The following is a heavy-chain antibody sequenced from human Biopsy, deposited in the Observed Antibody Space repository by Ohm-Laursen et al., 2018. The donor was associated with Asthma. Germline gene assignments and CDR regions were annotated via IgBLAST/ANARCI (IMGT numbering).Heavy chain of an antibody. V-gene: IGHV3-7*03. D-gene: IGHD3-9*01. Sequence: GSLRLSCTASGFTFGDYCMSWVRQVPGKGLEWVANIKHDGSEKNHVDSLKGRFTISGDNAKNSLFLQMNSLRAEDTAVYYCAKAERYFDWYWFDPWGQGTLVTVSS. CDR3: AKAERYFDWYWFDP. CDR1: GFTFGDYC. CDR2: IKHDGSEK. J-gene: IGHJ5*02.